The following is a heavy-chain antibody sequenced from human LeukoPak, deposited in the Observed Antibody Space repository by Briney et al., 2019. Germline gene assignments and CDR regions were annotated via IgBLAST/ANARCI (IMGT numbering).Heavy chain of an antibody. J-gene: IGHJ3*02. CDR3: ATASHYDFWSGYNAFDI. D-gene: IGHD3-3*01. CDR2: INHSGST. CDR1: GGSFSGYY. V-gene: IGHV4-34*01. Sequence: SETLSLTCAVYGGSFSGYYWSWIRQPPGKGLEWIGEINHSGSTNYNSSLKSRVTISVDTSKNQFSLKLSSVTAADTAVYYCATASHYDFWSGYNAFDIWGQGTMATVSS.